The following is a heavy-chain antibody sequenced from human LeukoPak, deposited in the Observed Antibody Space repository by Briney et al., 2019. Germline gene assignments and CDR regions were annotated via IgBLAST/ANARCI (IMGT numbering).Heavy chain of an antibody. D-gene: IGHD3-22*01. V-gene: IGHV3-11*01. Sequence: GGSLRLSCAASGFTFSDYYMSWIRQAPGKGLEWVSYISSSGSTIYYADSVKGRFTISRDKAKNSLYLQMNSLRAEDTAVYYCARDAADSSGYYYFDYWGQGTLVTVSS. CDR1: GFTFSDYY. J-gene: IGHJ4*02. CDR3: ARDAADSSGYYYFDY. CDR2: ISSSGSTI.